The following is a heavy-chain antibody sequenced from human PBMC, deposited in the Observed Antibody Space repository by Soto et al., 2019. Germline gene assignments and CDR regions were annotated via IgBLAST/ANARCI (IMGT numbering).Heavy chain of an antibody. Sequence: SETLSLTCAVSGGSISSGGYSWSWIRQPPGKGPEWIGYIYHSGSTYYNPSLKSRVTISVDRSKNQFSLKLSSVTAADTAVYYCARGYGQITSYPNWFDPWGQGTLVTVSS. CDR2: IYHSGST. CDR3: ARGYGQITSYPNWFDP. D-gene: IGHD3-3*01. CDR1: GGSISSGGYS. J-gene: IGHJ5*02. V-gene: IGHV4-30-2*01.